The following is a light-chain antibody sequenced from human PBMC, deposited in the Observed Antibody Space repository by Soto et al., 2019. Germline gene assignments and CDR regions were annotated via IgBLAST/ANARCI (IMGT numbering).Light chain of an antibody. J-gene: IGKJ4*01. Sequence: EIVLTQSPATLSLSPGERATLSCRTSQSVGSSLAWYQQKSGQPPRLLIYDSSNRATGIPGRFSGSGSGTDFTLTISSLEPADFAVYYCQQRSLLFTFGGGTKVDSK. V-gene: IGKV3-11*01. CDR3: QQRSLLFT. CDR1: QSVGSS. CDR2: DSS.